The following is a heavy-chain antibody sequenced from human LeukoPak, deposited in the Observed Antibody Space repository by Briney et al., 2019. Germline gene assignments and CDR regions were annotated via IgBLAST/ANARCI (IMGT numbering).Heavy chain of an antibody. CDR1: GGSFSGYY. J-gene: IGHJ4*02. D-gene: IGHD1-26*01. CDR2: INHSGST. Sequence: PSETLSLTCAVYGGSFSGYYWSWIRQPPGKGLEWIGEINHSGSTNYNPSLKSRVTISVDTSKNQFSLKMSSVTAADTAVYHCARSLYYIVGITSAPDYWGQGTLVTVSS. CDR3: ARSLYYIVGITSAPDY. V-gene: IGHV4-34*01.